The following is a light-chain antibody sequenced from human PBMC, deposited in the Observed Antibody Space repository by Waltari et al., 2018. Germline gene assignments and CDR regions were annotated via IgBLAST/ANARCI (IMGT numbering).Light chain of an antibody. Sequence: IVMTQSPGTLSVSPGERATLSCRASQSVSSSVAWYQQNPGQAPRLLIYGASTRATGVPARFSGSGSGTKFTLTISSLQSEDFAVFYCQQYNDWPQTFGQGTRVEI. J-gene: IGKJ1*01. CDR2: GAS. CDR3: QQYNDWPQT. CDR1: QSVSSS. V-gene: IGKV3-15*01.